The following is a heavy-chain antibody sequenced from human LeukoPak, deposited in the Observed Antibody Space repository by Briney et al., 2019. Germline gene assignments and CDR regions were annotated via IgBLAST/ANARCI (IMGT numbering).Heavy chain of an antibody. J-gene: IGHJ6*02. CDR2: IYYSGST. CDR3: ARRGYRWCSGGSCYSDYYYYGMDV. CDR1: GGSISSYY. V-gene: IGHV4-59*08. Sequence: SETLSLTCTVSGGSISSYYWSWIRQPPGKGLEWIGYIYYSGSTNYNPSLKSRVTISVDTSKNQFSLKLSSVTAADTAVYYCARRGYRWCSGGSCYSDYYYYGMDVWGQGTTVTVSS. D-gene: IGHD2-15*01.